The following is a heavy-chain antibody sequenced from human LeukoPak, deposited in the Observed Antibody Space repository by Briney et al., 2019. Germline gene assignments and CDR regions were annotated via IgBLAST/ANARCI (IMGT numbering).Heavy chain of an antibody. CDR1: GYTFTSYD. Sequence: ASVKVSCKASGYTFTSYDINWVRQATGQGVEWMGWMNPNSGKTGYEQKFQGRVTMNRNTSKSKAYMELSSLRSEDTAVYYCARKRGSGINDYWGQGTLVTVSS. V-gene: IGHV1-8*01. CDR2: MNPNSGKT. CDR3: ARKRGSGINDY. J-gene: IGHJ4*02. D-gene: IGHD3-10*01.